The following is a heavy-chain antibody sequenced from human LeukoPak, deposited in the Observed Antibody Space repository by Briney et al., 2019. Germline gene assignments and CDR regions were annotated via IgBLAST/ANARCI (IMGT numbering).Heavy chain of an antibody. CDR1: GFSFSCCG. D-gene: IGHD4/OR15-4a*01. CDR3: ARERAPFDGFDI. Sequence: GESLKISCAASGFSFSCCGMHWVRQAPGKGLDWVAVLWANGHNNYYADSVEGRFTISRDSSKNTLYLQMTSLRADDTAVYYCARERAPFDGFDIWGRGTVVTVSS. J-gene: IGHJ3*02. CDR2: LWANGHNN. V-gene: IGHV3-33*01.